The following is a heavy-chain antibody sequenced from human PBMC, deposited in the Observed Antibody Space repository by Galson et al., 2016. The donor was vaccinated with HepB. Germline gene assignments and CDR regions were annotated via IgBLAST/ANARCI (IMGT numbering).Heavy chain of an antibody. CDR2: INHSGST. J-gene: IGHJ4*02. CDR1: NGAFTGYY. D-gene: IGHD3-10*01. V-gene: IGHV4-34*01. Sequence: SETLSLTCAVYNGAFTGYYWNWIRQPPGKGLEWIGEINHSGSTNYNPSLKSRVTISIDTSKNQFSLNLSSVTAADTAIYYCARVTYGSTSRSPLRYWGPGTLVTVSS. CDR3: ARVTYGSTSRSPLRY.